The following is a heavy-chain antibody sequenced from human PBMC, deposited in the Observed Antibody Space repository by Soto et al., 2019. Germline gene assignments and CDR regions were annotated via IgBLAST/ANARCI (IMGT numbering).Heavy chain of an antibody. D-gene: IGHD3-3*01. CDR3: AKDVTIFGVVIMGGGRVDY. Sequence: EVQLLESGGGLVQPGGSLRLSCAASGFTFSSYAMSWVRQAPGKGLEWVSAISGSGGSTYYADSVKGRFTISRDNSKNTVYLQMNSLRAEDTAVYYCAKDVTIFGVVIMGGGRVDYWGQGTLVTVSS. CDR2: ISGSGGST. V-gene: IGHV3-23*01. J-gene: IGHJ4*02. CDR1: GFTFSSYA.